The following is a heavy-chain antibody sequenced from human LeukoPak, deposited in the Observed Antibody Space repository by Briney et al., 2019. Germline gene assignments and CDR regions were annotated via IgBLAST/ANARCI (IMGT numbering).Heavy chain of an antibody. CDR2: MYYSGST. CDR3: ATRPGTGWAGVFDY. V-gene: IGHV4-59*01. J-gene: IGHJ4*02. CDR1: GGSMNDYY. Sequence: SETLSLTCTVSGGSMNDYYWTWIRQPPGRGLEWIGYMYYSGSTNYNPSLKSRVTLSIDTSKSQFSLKLHSVTAADTAVYYCATRPGTGWAGVFDYWGQGALVTVSS. D-gene: IGHD6-19*01.